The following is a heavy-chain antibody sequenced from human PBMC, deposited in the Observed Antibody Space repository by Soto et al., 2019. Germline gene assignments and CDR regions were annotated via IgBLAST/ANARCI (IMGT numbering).Heavy chain of an antibody. CDR2: IYYSGST. CDR3: ARDSGYYYAFDI. CDR1: GGSISSYY. J-gene: IGHJ3*02. V-gene: IGHV4-59*01. Sequence: QVQLQESGPGLVKPSETLSLTCTVSGGSISSYYWSWIRQPPGKGLEWIGYIYYSGSTNYNPSLKSRVTISVDTSKNQFSLKLSSVTAADTAVYYCARDSGYYYAFDIWGQGTMVTVSS. D-gene: IGHD3-22*01.